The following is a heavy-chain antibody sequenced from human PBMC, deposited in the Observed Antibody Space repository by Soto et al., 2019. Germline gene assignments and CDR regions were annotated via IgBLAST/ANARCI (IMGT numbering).Heavy chain of an antibody. CDR2: IDPSDSYT. D-gene: IGHD3-22*01. CDR3: AIFPYYYDSSGYYYYYGMDV. V-gene: IGHV5-10-1*01. Sequence: GESLKISCKGSGYSFTSYWISWVRQMPGKGLEWMGRIDPSDSYTNYSPSFQGHVTISADKSISTAYLQWSSLKASDTAMYYCAIFPYYYDSSGYYYYYGMDVWGQGTTVTVSS. J-gene: IGHJ6*01. CDR1: GYSFTSYW.